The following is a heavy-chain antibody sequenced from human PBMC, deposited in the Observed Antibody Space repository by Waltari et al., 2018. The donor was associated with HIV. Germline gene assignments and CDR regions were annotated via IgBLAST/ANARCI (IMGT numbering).Heavy chain of an antibody. J-gene: IGHJ6*02. CDR3: AKVKGVRGMFGMDV. CDR2: ISWNSGSI. D-gene: IGHD3-16*01. V-gene: IGHV3-9*01. CDR1: GFTFDDYA. Sequence: EVQLVESGGGLVQPGRSLRLSCAASGFTFDDYAMHWVRQAPGKGLEWVSGISWNSGSIGYADSVKGRFTISRDNAKNSLYLQMNSLRAEDTALYYCAKVKGVRGMFGMDVWGQGTTVTVSS.